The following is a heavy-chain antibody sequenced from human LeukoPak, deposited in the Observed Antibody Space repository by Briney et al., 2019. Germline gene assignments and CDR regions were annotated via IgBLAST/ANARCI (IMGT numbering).Heavy chain of an antibody. CDR1: GFSLRTSGVG. Sequence: GSGPTLVKTTQTLTLTCTFSGFSLRTSGVGMGWILQPPGKALEWLALIYWDDDKRYSPSLKSRLTITKDTSKNQVVLTMTNMDPVDTATYYCAHRQRRMRGDYFDYWGQGTLVTVSS. V-gene: IGHV2-5*02. CDR3: AHRQRRMRGDYFDY. CDR2: IYWDDDK. J-gene: IGHJ4*02. D-gene: IGHD2-8*01.